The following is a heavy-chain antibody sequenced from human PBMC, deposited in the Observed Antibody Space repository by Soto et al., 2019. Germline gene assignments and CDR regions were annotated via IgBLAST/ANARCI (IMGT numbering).Heavy chain of an antibody. V-gene: IGHV1-18*01. Sequence: QVHLVQSGAEVRKPGASVKVSCKGSGYTFTSYGMAWVRQAPGQGLEWMGWISAHKDNTNYAQKVQGRVTVTRDTSTSTAYMELRNLRSDDTAVYYCARGRYGDYWGQGALVTVSS. CDR1: GYTFTSYG. CDR2: ISAHKDNT. J-gene: IGHJ4*02. D-gene: IGHD1-1*01. CDR3: ARGRYGDY.